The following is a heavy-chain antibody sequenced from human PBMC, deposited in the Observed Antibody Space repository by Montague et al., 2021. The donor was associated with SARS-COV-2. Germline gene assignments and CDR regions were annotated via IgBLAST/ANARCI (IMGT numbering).Heavy chain of an antibody. CDR3: ARDSGYYDSSGYSYDAFDN. V-gene: IGHV4-31*03. Sequence: TLSLTCTVSGGSISSGGYYWSWIRQHPGKGLEWIGYIYHTGSXHYNPSIKSRVTISKETSKNHFSLNLSTVTAADSAVYYCARDSGYYDSSGYSYDAFDNWGQGTKVTVSS. J-gene: IGHJ3*02. CDR1: GGSISSGGYY. D-gene: IGHD3-22*01. CDR2: IYHTGSX.